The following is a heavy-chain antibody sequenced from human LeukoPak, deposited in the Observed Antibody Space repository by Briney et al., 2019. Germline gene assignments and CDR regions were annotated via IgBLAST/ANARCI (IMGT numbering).Heavy chain of an antibody. D-gene: IGHD3-22*01. V-gene: IGHV1-18*01. J-gene: IGHJ4*02. CDR1: GYTFTSYG. Sequence: ASVKVSCKASGYTFTSYGISWVRQAPGQGLEWMGWISAYNGNTNCAQKLQGRVTMTTDTSTSTAYMELRRLRSDDTAVYYCARVRRYYDGSGYPYFDYWGQGTLVTVSS. CDR2: ISAYNGNT. CDR3: ARVRRYYDGSGYPYFDY.